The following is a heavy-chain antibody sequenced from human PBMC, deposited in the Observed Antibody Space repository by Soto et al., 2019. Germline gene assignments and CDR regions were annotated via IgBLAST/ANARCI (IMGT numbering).Heavy chain of an antibody. D-gene: IGHD2-15*01. CDR2: IDNNGVT. CDR1: GGSVYSNGHY. Sequence: SETLSLTCIVSGGSVYSNGHYWGWIRQPPGRGLEWIGSIDNNGVTNYNSSLKSRVTISRDTSKNQFSLRLTSVTAADTAVYYCGKILVGATGHTDADSWGPGTLVTVSS. CDR3: GKILVGATGHTDADS. V-gene: IGHV4-39*01. J-gene: IGHJ4*02.